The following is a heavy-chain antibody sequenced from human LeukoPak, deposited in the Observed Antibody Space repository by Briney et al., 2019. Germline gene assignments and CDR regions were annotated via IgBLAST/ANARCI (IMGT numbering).Heavy chain of an antibody. CDR3: ARGVWYSAGNWFDP. D-gene: IGHD2-21*02. V-gene: IGHV4-31*03. CDR1: GGSISSGDYY. J-gene: IGHJ5*02. CDR2: IPKSGST. Sequence: SQTLSLTCTVCGGSISSGDYYWSWIRQHPGKGLEWIGYIPKSGSTYYNPSLKSRVTISLDTSKSQFSLRLSSVTAADTAVYYCARGVWYSAGNWFDPWGQGTPVTVSS.